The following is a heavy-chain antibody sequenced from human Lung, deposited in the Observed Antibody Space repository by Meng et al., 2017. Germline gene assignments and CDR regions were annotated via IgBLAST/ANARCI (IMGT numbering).Heavy chain of an antibody. CDR1: GYTFTNYG. CDR2: INTNTGNP. J-gene: IGHJ4*02. D-gene: IGHD3-10*01. Sequence: QVQLVQSGSVLKKPWASVKVSCKASGYTFTNYGMNWVRQAPGQGLEWMGWINTNTGNPTYVPGFTGRFVFSLDTSVSTAYLQINSLKAEDTAVYYCTSGGYLDYWGQGTLVTVSS. V-gene: IGHV7-4-1*02. CDR3: TSGGYLDY.